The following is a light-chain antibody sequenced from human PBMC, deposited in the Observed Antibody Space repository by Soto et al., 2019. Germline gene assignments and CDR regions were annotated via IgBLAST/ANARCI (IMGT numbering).Light chain of an antibody. V-gene: IGLV2-14*01. CDR3: SSYTSSSTQV. Sequence: QSALTQPASVSGSPGQSITISCTGTSGDVGGYNYVSWYQQHPGKAPKLMIYEVSHRPSGVSNRFSGSKSANTASLTISGLQAEDEADYYCSSYTSSSTQVFGGGTKLTVL. CDR2: EVS. J-gene: IGLJ3*02. CDR1: SGDVGGYNY.